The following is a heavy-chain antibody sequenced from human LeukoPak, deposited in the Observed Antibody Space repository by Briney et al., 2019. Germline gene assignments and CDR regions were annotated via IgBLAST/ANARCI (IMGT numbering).Heavy chain of an antibody. CDR3: AKDPLAVAGTAYYFDY. CDR1: GFTFSSYA. Sequence: GGSLRLSCAASGFTFSSYAMSWVRQAPGKGLEWVSSISGGGDSTYYADSVKGRFTISRDNSKNTLYLQMNSLRAEDTAVYYCAKDPLAVAGTAYYFDYWGQGTLVTVSS. V-gene: IGHV3-23*01. CDR2: ISGGGDST. J-gene: IGHJ4*02. D-gene: IGHD6-19*01.